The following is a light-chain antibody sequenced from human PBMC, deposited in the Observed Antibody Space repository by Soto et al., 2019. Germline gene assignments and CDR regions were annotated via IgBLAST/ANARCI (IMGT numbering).Light chain of an antibody. CDR2: EVS. V-gene: IGKV2D-29*01. J-gene: IGKJ4*01. CDR1: RSLLHSSGKTY. Sequence: DVVVTQTPLSLSVTPGQPASISCTSSRSLLHSSGKTYLYWYLQRPGQPPQPLIYEVSNRCSGVPDRFSGGESGTDFTLTISRVEAEDVGVYYCMQSIELPLTFGGGTKVDIK. CDR3: MQSIELPLT.